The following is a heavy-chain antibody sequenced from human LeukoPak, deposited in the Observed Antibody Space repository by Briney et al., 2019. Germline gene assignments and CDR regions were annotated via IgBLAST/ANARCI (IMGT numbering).Heavy chain of an antibody. Sequence: SETLSLTCAVYGGSFSGYYWSWIRQPPGKGLEWIGEIHHSGSTNYNPSLKSRVTISVDTSKNQFSLKLSSVTAADTAVYYCARGRTGYHLLPTKKDYSYYYVDVWDKGTTVTVSS. J-gene: IGHJ6*03. D-gene: IGHD2-2*01. CDR3: ARGRTGYHLLPTKKDYSYYYVDV. CDR2: IHHSGST. V-gene: IGHV4-34*01. CDR1: GGSFSGYY.